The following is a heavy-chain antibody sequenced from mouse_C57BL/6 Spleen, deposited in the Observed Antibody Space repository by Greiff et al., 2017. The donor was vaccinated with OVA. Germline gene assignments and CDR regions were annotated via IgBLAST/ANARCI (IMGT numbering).Heavy chain of an antibody. CDR2: IDPETGGT. D-gene: IGHD2-4*01. CDR3: TRAGIYYDYDGGDY. CDR1: GYTFTDYE. J-gene: IGHJ2*01. Sequence: QVQLQQSGAELVRPGASVTLSCKASGYTFTDYEMHWVKQTPVHGLEWIGAIDPETGGTAYNQKFKGKAILTADKSSSTAYMELRSLTSEDSAVYYCTRAGIYYDYDGGDYWGQGTTLTVSS. V-gene: IGHV1-15*01.